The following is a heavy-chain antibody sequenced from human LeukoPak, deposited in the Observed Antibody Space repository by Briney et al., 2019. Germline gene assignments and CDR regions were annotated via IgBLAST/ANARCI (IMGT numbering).Heavy chain of an antibody. CDR3: AREGDYSDYSKSFYYMDV. CDR1: GGYIGSYY. CDR2: IFTSENT. D-gene: IGHD4-11*01. J-gene: IGHJ6*03. V-gene: IGHV4-4*07. Sequence: PSETLSLTCTVSGGYIGSYYWSWIRQPAGKGLEWIGRIFTSENTDYNPSLKSRVTMSVDMSTSQFSLRLTSVTAADTAVYYCAREGDYSDYSKSFYYMDVWGKGTTVTVSS.